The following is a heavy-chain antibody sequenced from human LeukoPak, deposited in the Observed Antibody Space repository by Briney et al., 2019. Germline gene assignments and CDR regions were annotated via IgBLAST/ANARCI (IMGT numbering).Heavy chain of an antibody. J-gene: IGHJ4*02. CDR3: ARGLLSTWGSYHFDY. D-gene: IGHD1-26*01. CDR2: INPNSGGT. V-gene: IGHV1-2*02. Sequence: ASVKVSCKASGYTFTGYYMHWVRQAPGQGLEWMGWINPNSGGTNYAQKFQGRVTMTRDTSISTAYMELSRLRSDDTAVYYCARGLLSTWGSYHFDYWGQGTLVTVSS. CDR1: GYTFTGYY.